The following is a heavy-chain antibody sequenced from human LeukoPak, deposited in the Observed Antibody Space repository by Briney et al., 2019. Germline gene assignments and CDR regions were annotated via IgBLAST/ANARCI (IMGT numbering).Heavy chain of an antibody. V-gene: IGHV3-23*01. Sequence: PGGSLRLSCAASGFAFSRYALTWVRQAPGKGLEWVSAISGSGNSPYYADSVEGRFTISRDNAKNRLYLHMNSLRAEDTAMYFCAKRGVVIRVFLVGFHKEAYYFDSWGQGVLVTVSS. D-gene: IGHD3-10*01. CDR2: ISGSGNSP. J-gene: IGHJ4*02. CDR1: GFAFSRYA. CDR3: AKRGVVIRVFLVGFHKEAYYFDS.